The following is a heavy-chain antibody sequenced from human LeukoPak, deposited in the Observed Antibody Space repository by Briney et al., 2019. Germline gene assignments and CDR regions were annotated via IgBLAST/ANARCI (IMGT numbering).Heavy chain of an antibody. CDR1: GFTFSSYW. CDR3: AGDPLEFFGANYYYYYGMDV. Sequence: GGSLRLSCAASGFTFSSYWMSWVRQAPGKGLEWVANIKQDGSEKYYVDSVKGRFTISRDNAKNSLYLQMNSLRAEDTAVYYCAGDPLEFFGANYYYYYGMDVWGQGTTVTVSS. D-gene: IGHD3-3*01. V-gene: IGHV3-7*03. J-gene: IGHJ6*02. CDR2: IKQDGSEK.